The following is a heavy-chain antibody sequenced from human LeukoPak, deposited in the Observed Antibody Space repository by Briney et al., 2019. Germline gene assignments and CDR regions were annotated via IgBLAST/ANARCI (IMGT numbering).Heavy chain of an antibody. Sequence: GGSLRLSCLTSGFTFRDYGLGWVRQAPGMGLEWVSFTRSKIYGGAPEYAASVRGRFSVSRDDSESIAYLQMNNLESEDTAVYYCARGQTVSGAKYYFDFSSPGTLVAVSS. CDR3: ARGQTVSGAKYYFDF. V-gene: IGHV3-49*04. CDR1: GFTFRDYG. CDR2: TRSKIYGGAP. J-gene: IGHJ4*02. D-gene: IGHD2/OR15-2a*01.